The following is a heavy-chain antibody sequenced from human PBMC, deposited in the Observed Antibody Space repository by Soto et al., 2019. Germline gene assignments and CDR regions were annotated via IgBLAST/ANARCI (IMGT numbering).Heavy chain of an antibody. CDR1: GGSISSSSYY. CDR2: IYHSGST. V-gene: IGHV4-39*01. D-gene: IGHD2-15*01. J-gene: IGHJ5*02. CDR3: ARHAKGYCSGGSCYSEIDSWFDP. Sequence: PSETLSLTCTVSGGSISSSSYYWGWIRQPPGKGLEWIGSIYHSGSTYYNPSLKSRVTISVDTSKNQFSLKLSSVTAADTAVYYCARHAKGYCSGGSCYSEIDSWFDPWGQGTLVTVSS.